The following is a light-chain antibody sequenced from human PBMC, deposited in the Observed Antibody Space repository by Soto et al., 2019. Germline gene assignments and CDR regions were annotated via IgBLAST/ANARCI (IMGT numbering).Light chain of an antibody. V-gene: IGLV2-14*01. J-gene: IGLJ2*01. CDR3: SSYTSSSTLEVI. CDR1: SSDVGADNY. CDR2: EGS. Sequence: QSVPTQPASVSGSPGQSITISCTGTSSDVGADNYVSWYQHHPGKAPKVLIYEGSKRPSGVSNRFSGSKSGNTASLTISGLQAEDEADYYCSSYTSSSTLEVIFGGGTKLTVL.